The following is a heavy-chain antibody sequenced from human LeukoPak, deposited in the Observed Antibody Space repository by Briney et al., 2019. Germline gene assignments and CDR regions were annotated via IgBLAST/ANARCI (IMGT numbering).Heavy chain of an antibody. V-gene: IGHV3-23*01. CDR3: AKDLGISSGYYQTGFDS. D-gene: IGHD3-22*01. CDR1: GFTFSSYA. CDR2: IGGNGGST. Sequence: SGGSLRLSCAASGFTFSSYAMSWVRQALGKGLEWVSAIGGNGGSTHYADSVKGRLTISRDNSKNTLYLQMSSLRAEDTAVYYCAKDLGISSGYYQTGFDSWGRGTLVTVSS. J-gene: IGHJ4*02.